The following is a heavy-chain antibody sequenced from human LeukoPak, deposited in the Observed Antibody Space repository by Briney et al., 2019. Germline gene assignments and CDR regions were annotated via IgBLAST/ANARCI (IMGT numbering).Heavy chain of an antibody. CDR1: GGTFSSYA. CDR2: IIPIFGIA. D-gene: IGHD2-21*02. V-gene: IGHV1-69*04. Sequence: SVKVSCKASGGTFSSYAISWVRQAPGQGLEWMGRIIPIFGIANYAQKFQGGVTITADKSTSTAYMELSSLRSEDTAVYYCARTTCYYCGGDTGYYYYGMDVWGQGTTVTVSS. CDR3: ARTTCYYCGGDTGYYYYGMDV. J-gene: IGHJ6*02.